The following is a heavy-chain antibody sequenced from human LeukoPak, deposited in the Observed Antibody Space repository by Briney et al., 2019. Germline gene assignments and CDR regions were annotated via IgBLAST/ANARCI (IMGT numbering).Heavy chain of an antibody. V-gene: IGHV3-64D*06. CDR2: ISSNGGST. D-gene: IGHD4-17*01. CDR3: VKDLNYGDYLFDY. CDR1: GFTFSSYA. J-gene: IGHJ4*02. Sequence: GGSLRLSCAASGFTFSSYAMSWVRQAPGKGLEYVSAISSNGGSTYYADSVKGRFTISRDNSKITLYLQMSSLRAEDTAVYYCVKDLNYGDYLFDYWGQGALVTVSS.